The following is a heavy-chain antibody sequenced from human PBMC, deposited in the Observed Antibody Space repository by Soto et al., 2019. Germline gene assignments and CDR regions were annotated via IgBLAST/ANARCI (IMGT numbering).Heavy chain of an antibody. CDR1: GYTFTSYA. Sequence: ASVKVSCKAPGYTFTSYAMHWVRQAPGQRLEWMGWINAGNGNTKYSQKFQGRVTITRDTSASTAYMELSSLRSEDTAVYYCATGYCSGGSCYSGYYYYMDVWGKGTTVTVSS. D-gene: IGHD2-15*01. J-gene: IGHJ6*03. V-gene: IGHV1-3*01. CDR2: INAGNGNT. CDR3: ATGYCSGGSCYSGYYYYMDV.